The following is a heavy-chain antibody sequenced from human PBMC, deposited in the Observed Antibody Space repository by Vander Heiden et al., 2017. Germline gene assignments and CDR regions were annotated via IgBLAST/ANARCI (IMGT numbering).Heavy chain of an antibody. CDR1: GYSVTTYW. V-gene: IGHV5-10-1*03. Sequence: EVQLAQSGAEGKKPGESLRISWKGFGYSVTTYWISWVRQMPGKGLEWIGSVDPSDSLSNYSPSFQGHVTISTDKSISTAYLQWSSLRASDTAMYYCARGQAASDPWGQGTLVTVSS. CDR2: VDPSDSLS. J-gene: IGHJ5*02. D-gene: IGHD2-15*01. CDR3: ARGQAASDP.